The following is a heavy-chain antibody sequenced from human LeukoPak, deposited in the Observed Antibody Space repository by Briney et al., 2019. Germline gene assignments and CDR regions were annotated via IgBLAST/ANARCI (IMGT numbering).Heavy chain of an antibody. CDR3: ARGESGNFEPFDY. Sequence: SETLSLTCTVSGGSITSYYWSWIRQPPGKGLEWFGYISKSGSTNYNSFLKSRVTISEDTSKNQFSLKLSSVTAADTAVYYCARGESGNFEPFDYWGQGTLVIVSS. CDR2: ISKSGST. J-gene: IGHJ4*02. D-gene: IGHD1-26*01. CDR1: GGSITSYY. V-gene: IGHV4-59*01.